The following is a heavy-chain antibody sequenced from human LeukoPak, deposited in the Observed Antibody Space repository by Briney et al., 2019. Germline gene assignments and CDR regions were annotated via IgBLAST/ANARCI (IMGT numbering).Heavy chain of an antibody. J-gene: IGHJ4*02. V-gene: IGHV3-23*01. CDR1: GFTFSSYA. CDR3: AKGELSSDAFYFDY. CDR2: ISGSGGST. D-gene: IGHD1-7*01. Sequence: GGSLRLSCAASGFTFSSYAMSWVRQAPGKGLEWVSVISGSGGSTYYADSVKGRFTISRDNSRNTLYLRMNSLRAEDTAVYYCAKGELSSDAFYFDYWGQGALVTVSS.